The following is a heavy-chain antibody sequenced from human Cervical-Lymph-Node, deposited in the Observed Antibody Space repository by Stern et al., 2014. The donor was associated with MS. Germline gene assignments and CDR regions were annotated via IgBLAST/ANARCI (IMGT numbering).Heavy chain of an antibody. Sequence: QVQLVQSGAEVKKPGASVKVSCKASGYSFTAYFIHWVRQAPGQGLERMGWISTDTGGANYAQRFQARVTMTRDTSISTTYMELSRLRSDDTAVYYCARDRGSHSDYWGQGTLVTVSS. V-gene: IGHV1-2*02. CDR3: ARDRGSHSDY. CDR1: GYSFTAYF. J-gene: IGHJ4*02. D-gene: IGHD1-26*01. CDR2: ISTDTGGA.